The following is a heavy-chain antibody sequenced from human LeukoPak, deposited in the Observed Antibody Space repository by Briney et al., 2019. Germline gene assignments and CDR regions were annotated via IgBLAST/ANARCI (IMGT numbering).Heavy chain of an antibody. D-gene: IGHD6-6*01. CDR1: GYTFTGYY. J-gene: IGHJ6*03. Sequence: GASVKVSCKASGYTFTGYYMHWVRQAPGQGLEWMGWINPNSGGTNYAQTFQGRVTMTRDTSISTAYMELSRLRSDDTAVYYCASTDRYSSSSLSYYYYMDVWGKGTTVTVSS. CDR3: ASTDRYSSSSLSYYYYMDV. V-gene: IGHV1-2*02. CDR2: INPNSGGT.